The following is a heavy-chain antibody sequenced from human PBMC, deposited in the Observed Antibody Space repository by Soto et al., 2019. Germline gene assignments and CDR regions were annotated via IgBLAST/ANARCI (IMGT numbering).Heavy chain of an antibody. V-gene: IGHV1-69*01. Sequence: QVQLVQSGAEVKKPGSSVKVSCKASGGTFSSYAISWVRQAPGQGLECMGGIIPIFGTANYAQKFQGRVTITADESTSTAYMELSSLRSEDTAVYYCASIHYGGNSVEDDYWGQGTLVTVSS. CDR3: ASIHYGGNSVEDDY. J-gene: IGHJ4*02. D-gene: IGHD4-17*01. CDR2: IIPIFGTA. CDR1: GGTFSSYA.